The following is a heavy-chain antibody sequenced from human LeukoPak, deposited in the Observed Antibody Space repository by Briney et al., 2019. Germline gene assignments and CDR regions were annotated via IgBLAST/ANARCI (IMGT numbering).Heavy chain of an antibody. Sequence: PGGSLRLSCAASGFTFRSYAMSWVRQAPGKGLEWVSVITGNGGTTYYADPVKGRFSISRDNSKNTLYLQMNSLRAEDTAAYYCAKDLGYSYDVRSNYYGMDVWGQGTTVIVSS. CDR3: AKDLGYSYDVRSNYYGMDV. CDR1: GFTFRSYA. V-gene: IGHV3-23*01. CDR2: ITGNGGTT. J-gene: IGHJ6*02. D-gene: IGHD5-18*01.